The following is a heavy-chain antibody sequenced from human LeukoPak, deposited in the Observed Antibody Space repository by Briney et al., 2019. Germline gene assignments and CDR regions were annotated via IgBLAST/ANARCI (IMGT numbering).Heavy chain of an antibody. CDR3: ARASPRYSSSWYSDWFDP. D-gene: IGHD6-13*01. CDR2: IYYSGST. CDR1: GGSISSSSYY. J-gene: IGHJ5*02. V-gene: IGHV4-39*07. Sequence: SETLSLTCTVSGGSISSSSYYWGWIRQPPGKGLEWIGSIYYSGSTYYNPSLKSRVTISVDTSKNQFSLKLSSVTAADTAVYYCARASPRYSSSWYSDWFDPWGQGTLVTVSS.